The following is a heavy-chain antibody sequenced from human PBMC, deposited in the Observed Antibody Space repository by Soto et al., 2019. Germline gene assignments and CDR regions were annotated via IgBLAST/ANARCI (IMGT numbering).Heavy chain of an antibody. D-gene: IGHD6-13*01. J-gene: IGHJ4*02. CDR3: AKDIRIAAAGPFDY. CDR2: ISWNSGSI. CDR1: GLTFHDYA. V-gene: IGHV3-9*01. Sequence: SLRLSCAASGLTFHDYAMHWVRQAPGKGLEWVSGISWNSGSIGYADSVKGRFTISRDNAKNSLYLQMNSLRAEDTALYYCAKDIRIAAAGPFDYLGQGNLVTVS.